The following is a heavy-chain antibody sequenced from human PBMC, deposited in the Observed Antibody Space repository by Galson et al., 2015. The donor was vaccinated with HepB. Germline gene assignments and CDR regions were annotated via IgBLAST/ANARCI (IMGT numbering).Heavy chain of an antibody. Sequence: LSLTCAVYGGSFSGYYWSWIRQPPGKGLEWIGEINHSGSTNYNPSLKSRVTISVDTSKNQFSLKLTSVTAADTAVYYCARDTPDYGDSIDYWGQGTLVTVSS. V-gene: IGHV4-34*01. CDR1: GGSFSGYY. D-gene: IGHD4-17*01. J-gene: IGHJ4*02. CDR2: INHSGST. CDR3: ARDTPDYGDSIDY.